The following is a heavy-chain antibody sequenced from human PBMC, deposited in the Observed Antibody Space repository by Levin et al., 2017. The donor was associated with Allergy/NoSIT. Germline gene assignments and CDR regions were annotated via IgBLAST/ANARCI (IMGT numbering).Heavy chain of an antibody. CDR2: IYYSGST. V-gene: IGHV4-31*03. Sequence: ASETLSLTCTVSGGSISSGGYYWSWIRQHPGKGLEWIGYIYYSGSTYYNPSLKSRVTISVDTSKNQFSLKLSSVTAADTAVYYCARGLSYYDSSGYYDYWGQGTLVTVSS. D-gene: IGHD3-22*01. CDR1: GGSISSGGYY. J-gene: IGHJ4*02. CDR3: ARGLSYYDSSGYYDY.